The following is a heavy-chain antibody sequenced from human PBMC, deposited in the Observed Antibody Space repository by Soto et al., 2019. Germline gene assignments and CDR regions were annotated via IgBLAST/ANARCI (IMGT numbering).Heavy chain of an antibody. Sequence: QVQLQESGPGLVKPSETLSLTCIVSGGSISGYYWSCIRQPAGKELEWIGRIYSDGTTNYNPSLKGRGTMSVDTSKKQISLKLTSVTAADTAMYYCARDRGYRSGSFGSWGQGVLVTVSS. CDR2: IYSDGTT. V-gene: IGHV4-4*07. D-gene: IGHD5-18*01. CDR3: ARDRGYRSGSFGS. CDR1: GGSISGYY. J-gene: IGHJ5*02.